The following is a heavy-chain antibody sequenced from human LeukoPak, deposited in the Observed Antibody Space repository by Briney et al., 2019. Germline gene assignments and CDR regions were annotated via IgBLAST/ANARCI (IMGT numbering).Heavy chain of an antibody. D-gene: IGHD4-23*01. Sequence: SETLSLTCTVSGGSINNYYWSWIRQPPGKGLEWIGYIYYSGSTDYNPSLKSRVTISIDASKNQSSLRLRSVTAADTAVYYCARAAIGSNSEFDYWGQGTLVTVSS. J-gene: IGHJ4*02. CDR1: GGSINNYY. CDR3: ARAAIGSNSEFDY. CDR2: IYYSGST. V-gene: IGHV4-59*13.